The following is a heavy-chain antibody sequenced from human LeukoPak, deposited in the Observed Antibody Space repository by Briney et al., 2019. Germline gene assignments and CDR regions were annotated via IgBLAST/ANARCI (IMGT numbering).Heavy chain of an antibody. CDR2: IIPILGIA. CDR3: ARELGIVVVPAARLGYYFDY. J-gene: IGHJ4*02. D-gene: IGHD2-2*01. Sequence: SVKVSCKASGGTFSSYTISWVRQAPGQGLEWMGRIIPILGIANYAQKFQGRVTTTADKSTSTAYMELSSLRSEDTAVYYCARELGIVVVPAARLGYYFDYWGQGTLVTVSS. CDR1: GGTFSSYT. V-gene: IGHV1-69*04.